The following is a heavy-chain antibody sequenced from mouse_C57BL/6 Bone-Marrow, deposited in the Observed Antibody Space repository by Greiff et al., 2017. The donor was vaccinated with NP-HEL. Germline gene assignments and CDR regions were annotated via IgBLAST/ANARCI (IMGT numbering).Heavy chain of an antibody. J-gene: IGHJ1*03. CDR3: ARTVVAYYWYFDV. Sequence: EVQRVESGGGLVKPGGSLKLSCAASGFTFSDYGMHWVRQAPEKGLEWVAYISSGSSTIYYADTVKGRFTISRDNAKNTLFLQMTSLRSEDTAMYYCARTVVAYYWYFDVWGTGTTVTVSS. D-gene: IGHD1-1*01. CDR2: ISSGSSTI. CDR1: GFTFSDYG. V-gene: IGHV5-17*01.